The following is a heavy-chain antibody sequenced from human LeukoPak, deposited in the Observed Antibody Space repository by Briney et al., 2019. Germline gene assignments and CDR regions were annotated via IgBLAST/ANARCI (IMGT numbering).Heavy chain of an antibody. D-gene: IGHD3-22*01. Sequence: SETLSLTCTVSGYSISSGYYWGWIRQPPGKGLEWIGSIYHSGSTYYNPSLKSRVTISVDTSKNQFSLKLSSVAAADTAVYYCARDFTYYYDSSGYSEPGALPWGQGTLVTVSS. CDR2: IYHSGST. CDR3: ARDFTYYYDSSGYSEPGALP. CDR1: GYSISSGYY. J-gene: IGHJ5*02. V-gene: IGHV4-38-2*02.